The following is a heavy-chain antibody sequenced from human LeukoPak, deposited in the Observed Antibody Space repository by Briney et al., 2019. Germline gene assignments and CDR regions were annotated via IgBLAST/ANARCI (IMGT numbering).Heavy chain of an antibody. Sequence: GGSLRLSRAASGFTFSSYVMNWARKAPGKGLEWVSTISGSGGNTYYADSVKGRFTISRDNSKNTVYLQMNSLRAEDTAIYYCAMWPYGSGSYWEGIDYWGQGTLVTVSS. J-gene: IGHJ4*02. CDR3: AMWPYGSGSYWEGIDY. CDR2: ISGSGGNT. D-gene: IGHD3-10*01. CDR1: GFTFSSYV. V-gene: IGHV3-23*01.